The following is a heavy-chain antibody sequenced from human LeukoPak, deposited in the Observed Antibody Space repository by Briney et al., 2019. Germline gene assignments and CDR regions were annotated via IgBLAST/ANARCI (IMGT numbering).Heavy chain of an antibody. D-gene: IGHD3-10*01. Sequence: GGSLRLSCAASGFTFSSYAMSWVRQAPGKGLEWVSAISGSGGSTHYADSVKGRFTISRDNSKNTLYMQMNSLRAEDTAVYYCAKDGVLRGAIPIQFDYWGQGTLATVSS. V-gene: IGHV3-23*01. CDR2: ISGSGGST. CDR3: AKDGVLRGAIPIQFDY. CDR1: GFTFSSYA. J-gene: IGHJ4*02.